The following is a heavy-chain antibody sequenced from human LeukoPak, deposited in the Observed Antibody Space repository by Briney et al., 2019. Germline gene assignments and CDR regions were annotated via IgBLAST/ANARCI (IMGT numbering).Heavy chain of an antibody. CDR3: ARGARKVRKTWLQSEGDAFDI. D-gene: IGHD5-18*01. J-gene: IGHJ3*02. CDR2: INHSGST. CDR1: GGSFSGYY. Sequence: SETLSLTCAVYGGSFSGYYWTWIRQSPGKGLEWIGEINHSGSTNYNPSLKSRVTISVETSKNQFSLRLRSVTAADTAAYYCARGARKVRKTWLQSEGDAFDIWGQGPMVIVSS. V-gene: IGHV4-34*01.